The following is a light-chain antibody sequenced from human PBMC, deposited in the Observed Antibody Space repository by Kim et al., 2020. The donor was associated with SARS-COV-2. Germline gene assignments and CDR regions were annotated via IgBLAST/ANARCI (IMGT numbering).Light chain of an antibody. Sequence: SYVLTQPPSVSVSPGQTASITCSGDKLGDKYACWYQQKPGQSPVLVIYQDNKRPSGIPERFSGSNSGNTATLTISGTQAMDEADYYCQAWDSSTGGVFGGGTKLTVL. CDR3: QAWDSSTGGV. J-gene: IGLJ2*01. CDR2: QDN. V-gene: IGLV3-1*01. CDR1: KLGDKY.